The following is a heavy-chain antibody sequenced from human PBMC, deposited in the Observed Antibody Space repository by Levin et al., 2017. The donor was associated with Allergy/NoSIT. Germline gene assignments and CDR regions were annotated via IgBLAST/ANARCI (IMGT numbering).Heavy chain of an antibody. CDR1: EFTFNTYN. CDR2: ISSSAAYI. V-gene: IGHV3-21*01. CDR3: AGGPCSGGVCNMGDWFDP. Sequence: GGSLRLSCAASEFTFNTYNMNWVRQAPGKGLEWVSSISSSAAYIHYTDSVKGRFTISRDNAKNSLYLQMSSLRAEDTAVYYCAGGPCSGGVCNMGDWFDPWGQGTLVTVSS. J-gene: IGHJ5*02. D-gene: IGHD2-8*02.